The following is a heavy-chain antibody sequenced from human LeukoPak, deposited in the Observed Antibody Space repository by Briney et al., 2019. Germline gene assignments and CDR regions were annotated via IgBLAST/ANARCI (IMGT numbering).Heavy chain of an antibody. D-gene: IGHD6-13*01. Sequence: GGSLRLSCAASGFTFSSYVMSWVRQAPGKGLEWVSYISSNGNTIYYADSVKGRFTISRDNAKNSLSLQMNSLRAEDTAVYYCVRGFTGSCWGQGTLVTVSS. CDR1: GFTFSSYV. J-gene: IGHJ4*02. CDR2: ISSNGNTI. V-gene: IGHV3-48*03. CDR3: VRGFTGSC.